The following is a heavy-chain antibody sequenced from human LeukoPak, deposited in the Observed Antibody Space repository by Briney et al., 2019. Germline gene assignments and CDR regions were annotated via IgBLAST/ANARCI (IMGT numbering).Heavy chain of an antibody. CDR3: AKDPLNWDSMENYFDY. V-gene: IGHV3-53*01. J-gene: IGHJ4*02. CDR1: GFTVNNNY. Sequence: TGGSLRLSCVASGFTVNNNYLNSVRQGPGEGLGKVSVISSDGSTYYADSVTGRFTISRDNSKNTLYLQMNSLRAEDTAVYYCAKDPLNWDSMENYFDYWGQGTLVTVSS. D-gene: IGHD1/OR15-1a*01. CDR2: ISSDGST.